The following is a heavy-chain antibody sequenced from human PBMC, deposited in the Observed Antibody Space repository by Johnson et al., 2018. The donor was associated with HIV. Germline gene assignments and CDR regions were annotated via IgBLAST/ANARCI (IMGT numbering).Heavy chain of an antibody. CDR2: IRNDGSNK. J-gene: IGHJ3*02. CDR1: GFTFSNYG. V-gene: IGHV3-30*02. CDR3: AKDRDYGDFLDAFDI. Sequence: VQLVESGGGVVQPGESLRLSCAASGFTFSNYGMHWVRQAPGKGLEWVAFIRNDGSNKYYADSVKGRFTISRDNSKNTLYLQMNSLRAEDTAVYYCAKDRDYGDFLDAFDIWGQGTMVTVSS. D-gene: IGHD4-17*01.